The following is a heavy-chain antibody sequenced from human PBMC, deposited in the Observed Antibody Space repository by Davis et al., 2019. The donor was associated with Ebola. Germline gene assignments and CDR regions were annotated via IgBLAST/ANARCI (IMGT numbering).Heavy chain of an antibody. CDR1: GFTFSTDC. CDR3: AREIEYYEILTGYFPY. CDR2: INQDGSEK. J-gene: IGHJ4*02. V-gene: IGHV3-7*03. Sequence: PGGSLRLSCAASGFTFSTDCMNWVRQAPGKGLEWVANINQDGSEKYYVDSVKGRFTISRDNAKNSLYLQMNSLRAEDTAVYYCAREIEYYEILTGYFPYWGQGTLVTVSS. D-gene: IGHD3-9*01.